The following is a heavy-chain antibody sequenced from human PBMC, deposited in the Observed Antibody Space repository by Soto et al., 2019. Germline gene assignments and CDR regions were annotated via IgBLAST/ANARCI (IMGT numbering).Heavy chain of an antibody. D-gene: IGHD5-18*01. J-gene: IGHJ4*02. V-gene: IGHV5-51*01. Sequence: RGESLKISCKGSGYSFTSYWIGWVRQMPGKGLEWMGIIYPGDSDTRYSPSFQGQVTISADKSISTAYLQWSSLKASDTAMYYCARHLGGRGYSYGPFDYWGQGTLVTVSS. CDR3: ARHLGGRGYSYGPFDY. CDR1: GYSFTSYW. CDR2: IYPGDSDT.